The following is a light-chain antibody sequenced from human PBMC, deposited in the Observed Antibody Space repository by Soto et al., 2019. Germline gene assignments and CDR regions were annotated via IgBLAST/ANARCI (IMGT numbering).Light chain of an antibody. CDR2: QVS. CDR3: MRGIRSPPLYP. CDR1: QGFVYSGGETY. V-gene: IGKV2-30*01. Sequence: TQSPLSLPVTLGPPASISCRTSQGFVYSGGETYLSWFPQRPGQSPRRLISQVSNRDPGRSYRSNGNTSSYDCELQFSRVEAEDICRYYCMRGIRSPPLYPLGQGTTLEI. J-gene: IGKJ2*01.